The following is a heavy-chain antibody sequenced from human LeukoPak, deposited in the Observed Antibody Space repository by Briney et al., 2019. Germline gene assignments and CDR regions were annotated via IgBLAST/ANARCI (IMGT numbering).Heavy chain of an antibody. V-gene: IGHV3-23*01. Sequence: GGSLRLSCEASGFTLSDDRMHWVRQAPGKGLVWVSAISGGSDDPYYAHSVKGRVTISRDSSKNTLYLQMNNLRAEDTALYYCAKDNRNDGFDYWGQGTLVTVSS. CDR3: AKDNRNDGFDY. J-gene: IGHJ4*02. D-gene: IGHD1-20*01. CDR2: ISGGSDDP. CDR1: GFTLSDDR.